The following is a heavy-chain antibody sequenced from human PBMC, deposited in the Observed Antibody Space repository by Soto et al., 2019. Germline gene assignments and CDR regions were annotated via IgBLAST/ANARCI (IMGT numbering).Heavy chain of an antibody. CDR3: ASDHSYSSGWYVWFDP. D-gene: IGHD6-19*01. Sequence: QVQLVQSGAEVKKPGASVKVSCKASGYTFTSYGISWVRQAPGQGLEWMGWISAYNGNTNYPQKLQGRVNMTPDTSTSTAYMELSGLRSDATAVYYCASDHSYSSGWYVWFDPWGQGTLVTVAS. J-gene: IGHJ5*02. V-gene: IGHV1-18*01. CDR2: ISAYNGNT. CDR1: GYTFTSYG.